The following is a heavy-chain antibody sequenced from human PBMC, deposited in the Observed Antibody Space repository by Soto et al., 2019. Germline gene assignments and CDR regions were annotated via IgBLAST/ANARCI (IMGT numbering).Heavy chain of an antibody. V-gene: IGHV3-7*01. Sequence: PGGSLRLSCAASGFTFSSFWMNWVRQAPGKGLEWVANIKQDGSERDYVDSVKGRFTISRDNAKNSLYLQMNSLRAEDTAVYYCAKVSVVPAARNYYGMDVWGQGTTVTVSS. D-gene: IGHD2-2*01. CDR2: IKQDGSER. CDR3: AKVSVVPAARNYYGMDV. CDR1: GFTFSSFW. J-gene: IGHJ6*02.